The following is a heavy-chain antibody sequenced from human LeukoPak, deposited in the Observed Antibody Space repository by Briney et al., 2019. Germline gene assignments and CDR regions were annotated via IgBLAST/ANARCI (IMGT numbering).Heavy chain of an antibody. Sequence: ASVKVSCKASGYTFTSYGISCVRQAPGQGLEWMGWISAYNGNTNYAQKLQGRVTMTTDTSMSTAYMELRSLRSDDTAVYYCARGERYSYGYYFDYWGQGTLVTVSS. CDR3: ARGERYSYGYYFDY. CDR1: GYTFTSYG. CDR2: ISAYNGNT. V-gene: IGHV1-18*01. J-gene: IGHJ4*02. D-gene: IGHD5-18*01.